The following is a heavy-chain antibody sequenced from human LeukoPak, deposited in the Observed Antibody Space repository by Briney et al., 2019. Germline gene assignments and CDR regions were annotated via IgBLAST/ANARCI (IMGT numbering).Heavy chain of an antibody. CDR1: GGTFSGYA. CDR3: ARDENFGTGSTH. D-gene: IGHD3/OR15-3a*01. V-gene: IGHV1-69*13. J-gene: IGHJ4*02. Sequence: SVKVSCKASGGTFSGYAFSWVRQAPGQGLEWMGGILPIFGTTPYAQNFQGRVTVSADESTSTVYLALTNLTFEDTAIYYCARDENFGTGSTHWGQGIPVTVAS. CDR2: ILPIFGTT.